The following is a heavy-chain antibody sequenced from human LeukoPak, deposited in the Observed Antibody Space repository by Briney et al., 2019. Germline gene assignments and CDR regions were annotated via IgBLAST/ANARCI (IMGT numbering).Heavy chain of an antibody. D-gene: IGHD6-13*01. J-gene: IGHJ4*02. CDR3: GAWNSSSWYDY. CDR2: ISSSSSTI. CDR1: GFTFSSYS. Sequence: GGSLRLSCAASGFTFSSYSMNWVRQAPGKGLEWVSYISSSSSTIYYADSVKGRFTISRDNAKNSLYLQMNSLRAEDTAVYYCGAWNSSSWYDYWGQGTLVTVSS. V-gene: IGHV3-48*01.